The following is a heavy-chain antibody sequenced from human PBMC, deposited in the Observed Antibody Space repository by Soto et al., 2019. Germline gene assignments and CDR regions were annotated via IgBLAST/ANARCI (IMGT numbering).Heavy chain of an antibody. D-gene: IGHD5-12*01. CDR3: ARARLSGYDDAFDI. Sequence: SETLSLTCTVSGGSISSYYWSWIRQPPGKGLEWIGYIYYSGSTNYNPSLKSRVTISVDTSKNQFSLKLSSVTAADTAVYYCARARLSGYDDAFDIWGQGTMVTVSS. J-gene: IGHJ3*02. CDR1: GGSISSYY. CDR2: IYYSGST. V-gene: IGHV4-59*01.